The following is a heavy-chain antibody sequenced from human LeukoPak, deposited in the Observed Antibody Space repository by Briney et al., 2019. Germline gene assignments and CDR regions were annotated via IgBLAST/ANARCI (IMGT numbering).Heavy chain of an antibody. Sequence: PSETLSLTCAVYGGSFSGYYWSWIRQPPGKGLEWIGEINHSGSTNYNPSLKSRVTISVDTSKNQFSLKLSSETAADTAVYYCAAQYWYFDLWGRGTLVTVSS. CDR2: INHSGST. J-gene: IGHJ2*01. CDR3: AAQYWYFDL. V-gene: IGHV4-34*01. CDR1: GGSFSGYY.